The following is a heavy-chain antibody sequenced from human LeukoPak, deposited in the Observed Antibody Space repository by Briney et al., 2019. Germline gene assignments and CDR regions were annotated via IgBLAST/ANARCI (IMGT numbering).Heavy chain of an antibody. D-gene: IGHD3-3*01. J-gene: IGHJ4*02. CDR1: GGSFSGYY. CDR2: INHSGSS. V-gene: IGHV4-34*01. CDR3: ARYAFWSGYYIG. Sequence: SETLSLTCAVYGGSFSGYYWSWIRQPPGKGLEWIGEINHSGSSNYSPSLKTRVTISVDTSKIQFSLKLSSVTAADTAVYYCARYAFWSGYYIGWGQGTLVTVSS.